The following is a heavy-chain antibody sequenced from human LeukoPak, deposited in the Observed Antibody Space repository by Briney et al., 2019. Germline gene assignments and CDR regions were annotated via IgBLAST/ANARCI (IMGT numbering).Heavy chain of an antibody. Sequence: GGSLRLSCAASGFTFRSYSMNWVRQAPGKGLGWLSYIRSSPNTIYYADSVKGRFTVSRDDAKNSLYLQMNSLRAEDTAVYYCVRDHHWGFDYWGQGTQVTVSA. J-gene: IGHJ4*02. CDR3: VRDHHWGFDY. CDR1: GFTFRSYS. V-gene: IGHV3-48*01. D-gene: IGHD7-27*01. CDR2: IRSSPNTI.